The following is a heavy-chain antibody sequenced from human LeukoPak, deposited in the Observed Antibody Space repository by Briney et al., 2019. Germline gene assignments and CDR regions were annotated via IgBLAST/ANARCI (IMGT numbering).Heavy chain of an antibody. CDR1: GYTFRSYY. Sequence: GASVKVSCKASGYTFRSYYMSWVRQALGQGLEWMGIINPSGGSTTYTQKFQGRVTMTRDTSTKTIYMELSSLRSEDTAVYYCARGGGYGSGPYWGQGTLVTVSS. V-gene: IGHV1-46*01. D-gene: IGHD3-10*01. CDR2: INPSGGST. CDR3: ARGGGYGSGPY. J-gene: IGHJ4*02.